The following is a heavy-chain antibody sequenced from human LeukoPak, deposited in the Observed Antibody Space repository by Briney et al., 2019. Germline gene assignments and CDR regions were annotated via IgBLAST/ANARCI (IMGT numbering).Heavy chain of an antibody. CDR1: GGSISSYY. D-gene: IGHD4-17*01. V-gene: IGHV4-59*01. J-gene: IGHJ4*02. CDR2: IYYSGST. Sequence: SETLSLTCTVSGGSISSYYWSWIRQPPGKGLEWIGYIYYSGSTNYNPSLKSRVTISVDTSKNQFSLKLSSVTAADTAVYYCARNRLRKYYLDYWGQGTLVTVSS. CDR3: ARNRLRKYYLDY.